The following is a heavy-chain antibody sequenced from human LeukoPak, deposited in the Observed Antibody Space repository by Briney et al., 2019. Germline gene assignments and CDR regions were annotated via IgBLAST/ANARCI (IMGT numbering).Heavy chain of an antibody. D-gene: IGHD1-14*01. V-gene: IGHV3-23*01. CDR1: GFISRNHA. CDR2: VTASGGST. Sequence: GGSLRLSCAASGFISRNHAMNWVRQAPRQGLEWVSGVTASGGSTFNTDSVKGRFSISRDDSKNTLYLQMNSLRAEDTALYYCAKSLGNHGAIDYWGQGTLVTVSS. CDR3: AKSLGNHGAIDY. J-gene: IGHJ4*02.